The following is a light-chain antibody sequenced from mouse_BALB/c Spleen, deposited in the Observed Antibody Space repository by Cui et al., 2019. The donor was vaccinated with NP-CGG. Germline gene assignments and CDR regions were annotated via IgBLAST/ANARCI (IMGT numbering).Light chain of an antibody. V-gene: IGLV1*01. Sequence: QAVVTQVSALTTSPGETVTLTCRSSSGAVTTNNYANWVQEKPDHIFTGLIGGTNNRAPGVPARFSGSLVGDKAALTITGAQTEDEAIYFCALWYSNHWVFGGGTKLTVL. J-gene: IGLJ1*01. CDR1: SGAVTTNNY. CDR3: ALWYSNHWV. CDR2: GTN.